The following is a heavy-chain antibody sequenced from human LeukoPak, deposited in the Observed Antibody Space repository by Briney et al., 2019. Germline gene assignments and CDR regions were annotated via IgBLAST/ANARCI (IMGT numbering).Heavy chain of an antibody. CDR3: ARQLIAAAGNEWFDP. V-gene: IGHV4-30-4*01. D-gene: IGHD6-13*01. J-gene: IGHJ5*02. Sequence: MTSQTLSLTCTVSGGSISSGDYYWSWIRQPPGKGLEWIGYIYYSGSTYYNPSLKSRVTISVDTSKNQFSLKLSSVTAADTAVYYCARQLIAAAGNEWFDPWGQGTLVTVSS. CDR1: GGSISSGDYY. CDR2: IYYSGST.